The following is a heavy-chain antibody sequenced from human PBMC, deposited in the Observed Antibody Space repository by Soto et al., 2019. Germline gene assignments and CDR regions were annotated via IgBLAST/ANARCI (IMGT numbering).Heavy chain of an antibody. CDR1: GYSFTSYW. J-gene: IGHJ4*02. V-gene: IGHV5-51*01. CDR3: ARHRSSALRYFDWFSIDY. Sequence: PGESLKISCKGSGYSFTSYWIGWVRQMPGKGLEWMGIIYPGDSDTRYSPSFQGQVTISADKSISTAYLQWSSLKASDTAMYYCARHRSSALRYFDWFSIDYWGQGTLVTVSS. CDR2: IYPGDSDT. D-gene: IGHD3-9*01.